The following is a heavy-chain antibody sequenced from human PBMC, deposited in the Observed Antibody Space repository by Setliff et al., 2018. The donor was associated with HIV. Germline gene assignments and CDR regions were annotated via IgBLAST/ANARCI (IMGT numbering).Heavy chain of an antibody. CDR2: IDPGDSYT. J-gene: IGHJ4*02. CDR1: GYNFTTYW. D-gene: IGHD3-16*01. CDR3: ARITSPYNNTWFPALF. V-gene: IGHV5-10-1*01. Sequence: GESLMISCKASGYNFTTYWITWVRQMPGKGLEWMGRIDPGDSYTDYSPSFRGHVSISADSSISTAYLQWSSLKASDTAMYYCARITSPYNNTWFPALFWGQGTLVTVSS.